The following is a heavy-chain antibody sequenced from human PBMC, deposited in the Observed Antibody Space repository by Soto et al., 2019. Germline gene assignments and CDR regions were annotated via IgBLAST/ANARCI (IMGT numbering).Heavy chain of an antibody. D-gene: IGHD3-3*01. V-gene: IGHV2-5*02. CDR2: IYWDDDK. J-gene: IGHJ4*02. Sequence: QITLKESGPTLVKPTQTLTLTCTSSGFSLSTSAVGVGWIRQPPGKALEWLALIYWDDDKRYSPSLKSRLTITKDTPKNQVDITMTNMDPVDTATYYCAHSGPFLDDGFLPFREKGDYYFDYWVLGTLVTVSS. CDR3: AHSGPFLDDGFLPFREKGDYYFDY. CDR1: GFSLSTSAVG.